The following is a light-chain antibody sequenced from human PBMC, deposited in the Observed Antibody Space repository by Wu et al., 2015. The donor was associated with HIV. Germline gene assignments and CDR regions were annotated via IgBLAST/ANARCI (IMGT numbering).Light chain of an antibody. CDR2: GAS. CDR3: QQYSSPPLT. J-gene: IGKJ4*01. CDR1: QSVSNNY. Sequence: IVLTQSPGTLSLSPGERATLSCRASQSVSNNYLAWYQQKPGQTPRLLIYGASRRATGIPDRFSGSGSGTDFTLTISRLEPEDFAVYYCQQYSSPPLTFGGGTKVETK. V-gene: IGKV3-20*01.